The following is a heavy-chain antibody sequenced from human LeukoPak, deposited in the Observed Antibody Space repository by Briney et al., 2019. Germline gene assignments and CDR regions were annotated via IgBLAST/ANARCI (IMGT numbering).Heavy chain of an antibody. J-gene: IGHJ4*02. CDR3: AHGAMYQLDY. CDR1: GFTFSSYG. Sequence: GGTLRLSCAASGFTFSSYGMSWVRQAPGKGLEWVSAISGSGGSTYYADSVKGRFTISGDNSRNTLFLQMNSLRAEDTAVYYCAHGAMYQLDYWGQGTLVTVSS. CDR2: ISGSGGST. V-gene: IGHV3-23*01. D-gene: IGHD2-2*01.